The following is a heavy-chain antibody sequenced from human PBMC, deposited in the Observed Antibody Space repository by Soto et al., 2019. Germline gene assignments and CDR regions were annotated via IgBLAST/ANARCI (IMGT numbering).Heavy chain of an antibody. Sequence: QVQLVQSGAEVKKPGASVKVSCKASGYTFTSYAMHWVRQAPGQRLEWMGWINAGNGNTKYSQKFQGRVTITRDTSASTAYMERSSLISEDTAVYYCARAGDDCSTTTCYMIDYWGQGTLVTVSS. D-gene: IGHD2-2*02. V-gene: IGHV1-3*01. CDR1: GYTFTSYA. J-gene: IGHJ4*02. CDR3: ARAGDDCSTTTCYMIDY. CDR2: INAGNGNT.